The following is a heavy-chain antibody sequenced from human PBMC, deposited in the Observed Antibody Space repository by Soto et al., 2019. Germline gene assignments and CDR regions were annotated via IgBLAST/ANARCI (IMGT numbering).Heavy chain of an antibody. Sequence: ASETLSLTCTVSGGSISSSSYYWNWIRQSPGKGLEWIGYIYSSGSTHYNPSLQNRVTISIDTSKNQVSLKVNSVTAADTAVYYCARDHPHSYGVYYFDYWGQGTPVTVS. V-gene: IGHV4-61*01. CDR1: GGSISSSSYY. D-gene: IGHD5-18*01. CDR2: IYSSGST. J-gene: IGHJ4*02. CDR3: ARDHPHSYGVYYFDY.